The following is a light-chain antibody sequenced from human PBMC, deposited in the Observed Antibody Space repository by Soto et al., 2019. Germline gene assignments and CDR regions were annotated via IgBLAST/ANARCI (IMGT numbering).Light chain of an antibody. CDR3: SSCTSSSTLVV. V-gene: IGLV2-14*01. CDR1: SSDVGGYNY. CDR2: EVS. J-gene: IGLJ2*01. Sequence: QSVLTQPASVSGSPGQSITISCTGTSSDVGGYNYVSWYQQHPAKAPKLLIYEVSDRPSGVSNRFSGSKSGNTASLTISGLQAEDEADYYCSSCTSSSTLVVFGGGTKLTVL.